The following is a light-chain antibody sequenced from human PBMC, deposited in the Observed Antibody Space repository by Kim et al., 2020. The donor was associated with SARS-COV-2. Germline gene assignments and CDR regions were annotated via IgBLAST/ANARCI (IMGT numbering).Light chain of an antibody. CDR2: KAS. J-gene: IGKJ1*01. CDR1: QSISSW. Sequence: DIHMTQSPSTLSASVGDRVTITCRASQSISSWLAWYQQKPGKAPKLLIYKASSLESGVPSRFSGSGSGTEFTLTTSSLQPDDFATYYCQQYNSYWTFGQGTKVDIK. V-gene: IGKV1-5*03. CDR3: QQYNSYWT.